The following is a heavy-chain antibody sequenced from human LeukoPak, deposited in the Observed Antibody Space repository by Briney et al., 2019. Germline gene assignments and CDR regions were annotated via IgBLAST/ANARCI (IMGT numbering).Heavy chain of an antibody. D-gene: IGHD3-10*01. CDR3: ARGAESKILWFGELPFDY. CDR1: GGSISSGGYY. CDR2: INHSGST. Sequence: PSQTLSLTCTVSGGSISSGGYYWSWIRQPPGKGLEWIREINHSGSTNYNPSLKSRVTISVDTSKNQFSLKLSSVTAADTAVYYCARGAESKILWFGELPFDYWGQGTLVTVSS. J-gene: IGHJ4*02. V-gene: IGHV4-30-2*01.